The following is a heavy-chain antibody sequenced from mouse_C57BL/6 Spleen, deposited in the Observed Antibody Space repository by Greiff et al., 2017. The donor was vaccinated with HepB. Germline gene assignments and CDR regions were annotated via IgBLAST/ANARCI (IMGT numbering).Heavy chain of an antibody. CDR2: INPNNGGT. CDR1: GYTFTDYY. D-gene: IGHD1-1*01. V-gene: IGHV1-26*01. Sequence: EVKLMESGPELVKPGASVKISCKASGYTFTDYYMNWVKQSHGKSLEWIGDINPNNGGTSYNQKFKGKATLTVDKSSSTAYMELRSLTSEDSAVYYCARWDYYGPSRDWGQGTTLTVSS. J-gene: IGHJ2*01. CDR3: ARWDYYGPSRD.